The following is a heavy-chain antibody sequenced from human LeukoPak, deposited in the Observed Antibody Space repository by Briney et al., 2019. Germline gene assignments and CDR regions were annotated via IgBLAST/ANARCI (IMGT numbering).Heavy chain of an antibody. V-gene: IGHV3-7*01. J-gene: IGHJ6*02. CDR3: ARDSTVATYYGVDV. CDR1: GFAFRSYW. D-gene: IGHD6-19*01. CDR2: IQHDGSEN. Sequence: GGSLRLSCAASGFAFRSYWMSWVRQAPGKGLEWVANIQHDGSENNYIDSVQGRFTISRDNAKTSLYLQMNSLRAEDTAVYYCARDSTVATYYGVDVWGQGTTVTVSS.